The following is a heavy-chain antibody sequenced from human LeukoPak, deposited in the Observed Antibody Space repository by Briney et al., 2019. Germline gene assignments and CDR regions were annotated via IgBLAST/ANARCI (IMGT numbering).Heavy chain of an antibody. CDR1: GFTFSSYA. J-gene: IGHJ4*02. V-gene: IGHV3-23*01. Sequence: QAGGSLRLSCAASGFTFSSYAMNWVRQAPGKGLEWVSGISGSGGSTYYADSVKGRFIISKDNSKNTLDLQMNSLRAEDTAVYYCAKAGHYDFWSGLMSTGDYWGQGTLVTVSS. CDR3: AKAGHYDFWSGLMSTGDY. D-gene: IGHD3-3*01. CDR2: ISGSGGST.